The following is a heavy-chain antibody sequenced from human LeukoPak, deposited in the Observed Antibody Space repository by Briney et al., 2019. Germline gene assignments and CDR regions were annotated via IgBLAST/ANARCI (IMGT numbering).Heavy chain of an antibody. J-gene: IGHJ4*02. V-gene: IGHV3-53*01. CDR3: ARRRSKAYEN. D-gene: IGHD3-22*01. Sequence: PGGSLRLSCAASGFTVSSHYTTWVRQAPGKGLEWVSLISSGGSTYYADSVKGRFTISGDNSKNSLYLQLNSLRADDTAVYYCARRRSKAYENWGQGTLVTVSS. CDR1: GFTVSSHY. CDR2: ISSGGST.